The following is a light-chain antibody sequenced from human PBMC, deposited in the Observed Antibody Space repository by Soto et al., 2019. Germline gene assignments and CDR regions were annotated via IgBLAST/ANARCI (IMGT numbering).Light chain of an antibody. CDR3: QQRSNWPL. J-gene: IGKJ5*01. V-gene: IGKV3D-20*02. CDR2: GAS. Sequence: EVVLTQSPGTLSLSPGERATLSCRASQSVSNSQLAWFQQKPGQAPRLLIYGASSRATGIPDRFSGSGSGTDFTLIISRLEPDDFAVYYCQQRSNWPLFGQGTRLEIK. CDR1: QSVSNSQ.